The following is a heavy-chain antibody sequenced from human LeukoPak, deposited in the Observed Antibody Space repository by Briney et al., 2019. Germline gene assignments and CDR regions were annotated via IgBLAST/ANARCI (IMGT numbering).Heavy chain of an antibody. Sequence: GGSLRLSCAASGFTFSSYAMSWVRQAPGKGLEWVSAISGSGGSTYYADSVKGRFTISRDNSKNTLYLQMNSLRAENTAVYYCAKDLGLGAITTVLDYWGQGTLVTVSS. CDR2: ISGSGGST. V-gene: IGHV3-23*01. CDR3: AKDLGLGAITTVLDY. CDR1: GFTFSSYA. J-gene: IGHJ4*02. D-gene: IGHD3-10*01.